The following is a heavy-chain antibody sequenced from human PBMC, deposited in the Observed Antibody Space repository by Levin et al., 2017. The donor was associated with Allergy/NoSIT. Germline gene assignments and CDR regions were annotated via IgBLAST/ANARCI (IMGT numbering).Heavy chain of an antibody. CDR3: ANGLDSSGHYHSLEH. V-gene: IGHV3-9*01. D-gene: IGHD6-19*01. CDR1: GFSFADYA. J-gene: IGHJ1*01. CDR2: INWRSAAV. Sequence: SLKISCVASGFSFADYAMHWVRQTPGKGLQWVSSINWRSAAVVYADSVKGRFTISRDNAKTSLYLQMNSLRTEDTALYYCANGLDSSGHYHSLEHWGRGTLVTVSS.